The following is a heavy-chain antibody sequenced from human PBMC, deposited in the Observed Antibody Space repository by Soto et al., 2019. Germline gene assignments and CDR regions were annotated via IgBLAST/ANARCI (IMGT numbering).Heavy chain of an antibody. CDR1: GFTVCSKY. CDR2: IYSGGST. V-gene: IGHV3-53*04. CDR3: ARYSGTRGFHY. Sequence: EVQLVESGGGLVQPGGSLRLSCAVSGFTVCSKYMSWVRQAPGKGLEWVSIIYSGGSTYYADSVKGRFTISRHNSENTLYFQMNSLRAEDPAVYYCARYSGTRGFHYWGQGTLVTVS. J-gene: IGHJ4*02. D-gene: IGHD1-1*01.